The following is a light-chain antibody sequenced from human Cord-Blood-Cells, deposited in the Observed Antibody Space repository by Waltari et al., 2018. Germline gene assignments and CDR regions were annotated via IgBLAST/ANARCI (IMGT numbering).Light chain of an antibody. CDR1: SSDVGGYNS. Sequence: QSALTQPASVSGSPGQSITISCTGTSSDVGGYNSVSWYQQHPGKAPKLMIYDVSNRPSGGSNRFSGSKSGNTASLTIPGLQAEDDADYYCSSYTSSSTLVFGGGTKLTVL. V-gene: IGLV2-14*01. CDR3: SSYTSSSTLV. CDR2: DVS. J-gene: IGLJ2*01.